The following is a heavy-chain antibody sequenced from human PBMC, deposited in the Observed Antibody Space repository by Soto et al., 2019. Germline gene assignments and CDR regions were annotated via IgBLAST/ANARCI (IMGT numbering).Heavy chain of an antibody. D-gene: IGHD3-3*01. J-gene: IGHJ4*02. Sequence: SLTCTVSGGSISSGGYYWSWIRQHPGKGLEWIGYIYYSGSTYYNPSLKSRVTISVDTSKNQFSLKLSSVTAADTAVYYCARCERGVYYDFWSGPNLFDYWGQGTLVTVSS. CDR2: IYYSGST. CDR3: ARCERGVYYDFWSGPNLFDY. V-gene: IGHV4-31*03. CDR1: GGSISSGGYY.